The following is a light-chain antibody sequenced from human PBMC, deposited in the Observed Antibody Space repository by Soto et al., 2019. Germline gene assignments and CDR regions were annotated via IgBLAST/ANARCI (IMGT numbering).Light chain of an antibody. J-gene: IGLJ1*01. V-gene: IGLV2-14*01. CDR1: ISDVGYYNY. Sequence: QSALTQPASVSGSPGQSITSSCTGTISDVGYYNYVSWYQQHPGKAPKLMIYEVSNRPSGISNRFSGSKSGNTASLTISGLQAEDEADYYCSSYTRSSDYVFGTGTKVTVL. CDR3: SSYTRSSDYV. CDR2: EVS.